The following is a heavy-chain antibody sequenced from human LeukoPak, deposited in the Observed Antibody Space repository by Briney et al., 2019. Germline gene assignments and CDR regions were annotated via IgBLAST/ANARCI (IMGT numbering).Heavy chain of an antibody. CDR1: GGSFSGYY. D-gene: IGHD3-10*01. V-gene: IGHV4-34*01. CDR3: ARYKFGYYGSGSYFDY. J-gene: IGHJ4*02. CDR2: INHSGST. Sequence: PSETLSLTCAVYGGSFSGYYWSWIRQPPGKGLEWIGEINHSGSTNYNPSLKSRVTISVDTSKNQFPLKLSSVTAADTAVYYCARYKFGYYGSGSYFDYWGQGTLVTVSS.